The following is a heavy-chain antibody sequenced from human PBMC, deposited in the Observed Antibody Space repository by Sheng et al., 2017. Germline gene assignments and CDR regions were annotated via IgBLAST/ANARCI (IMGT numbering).Heavy chain of an antibody. V-gene: IGHV3-30*03. CDR2: LSYNGNDK. CDR1: GFTLSNSD. Sequence: VQLLESGGDLVQPGGSLRLSCVASGFTLSNSDMHWVRQVPGKGLEWVAVLSYNGNDKYYADSVKGRFTISRDNSKNTLYVQMDSLTIDDAAVYYCVRGPWYGSEREGYWGQGTLVTVSS. J-gene: IGHJ4*02. D-gene: IGHD3-10*01. CDR3: VRGPWYGSEREGY.